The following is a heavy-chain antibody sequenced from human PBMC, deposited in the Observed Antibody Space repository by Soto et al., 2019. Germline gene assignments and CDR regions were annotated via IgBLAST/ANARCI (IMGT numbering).Heavy chain of an antibody. J-gene: IGHJ5*02. V-gene: IGHV1-18*01. CDR3: VRGGAPAALSWFDP. CDR2: ISAYNGNT. Sequence: ASVKVSCKASGYTFTNYGISWVRQAPGQGLEWMGWISAYNGNTNYAQKLQGRVTMTPDTSTTTAYMELRSLRSDDTAVYYCVRGGAPAALSWFDPWGQGTLVTVSS. CDR1: GYTFTNYG. D-gene: IGHD2-2*01.